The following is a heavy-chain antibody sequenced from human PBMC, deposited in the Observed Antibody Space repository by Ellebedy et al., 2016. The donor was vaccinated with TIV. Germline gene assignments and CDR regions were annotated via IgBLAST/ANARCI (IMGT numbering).Heavy chain of an antibody. CDR2: MNPNSGNT. Sequence: ASVKVSXXASGYTFTSYDINWVRQATGQGLEWMGWMNPNSGNTGYAQKFQGRVTMTRNTSISTAYMELSSLRSEDTAVYYCARGVVPAAYYYYYYYMDVWGKGTTVTVSS. CDR3: ARGVVPAAYYYYYYYMDV. V-gene: IGHV1-8*01. CDR1: GYTFTSYD. J-gene: IGHJ6*03. D-gene: IGHD2-2*01.